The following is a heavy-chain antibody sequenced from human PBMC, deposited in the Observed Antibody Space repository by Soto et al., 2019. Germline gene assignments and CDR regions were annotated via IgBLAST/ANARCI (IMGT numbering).Heavy chain of an antibody. V-gene: IGHV1-69*13. CDR3: ARDIAPLSATRNYYYGMDV. Sequence: SVKVSCKASGGTFSSYAISWVRQAPGQGLEWVGGIIPIFGTANYAQKFQGRVTITADESTSTAYMELSSLRSEDTAVYYCARDIAPLSATRNYYYGMDVWGQGTTVTVSS. CDR1: GGTFSSYA. D-gene: IGHD5-12*01. CDR2: IIPIFGTA. J-gene: IGHJ6*02.